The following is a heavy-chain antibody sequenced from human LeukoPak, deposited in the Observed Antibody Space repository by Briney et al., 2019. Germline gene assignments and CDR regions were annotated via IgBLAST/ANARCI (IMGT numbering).Heavy chain of an antibody. CDR2: IYTSGST. CDR1: GGSISSYY. J-gene: IGHJ6*02. CDR3: ATQGAYCGGDCYYYYGMDV. D-gene: IGHD2-21*02. V-gene: IGHV4-4*07. Sequence: PSETLSLTCTVSGGSISSYYWSWIRQPAGKGLEWIGRIYTSGSTNYNPSLKSRVTMSVDTSKNQFSLKLSSVTAADTAVYYCATQGAYCGGDCYYYYGMDVWGQGTTVTVSS.